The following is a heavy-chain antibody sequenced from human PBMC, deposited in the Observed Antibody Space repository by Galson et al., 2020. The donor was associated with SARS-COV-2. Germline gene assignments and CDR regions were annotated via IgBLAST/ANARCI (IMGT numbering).Heavy chain of an antibody. D-gene: IGHD3-3*01. CDR1: GGSFSGYY. Sequence: SETLSLTCAVYGGSFSGYYWSWIRQPPGKGLEWIGEINHSGSTNYNPSLKSRVTISVDTSKNQFSLKLSSVTAADTAVYYCAWRAAPRWFDPWGQGTLVTVSS. V-gene: IGHV4-34*01. CDR2: INHSGST. CDR3: AWRAAPRWFDP. J-gene: IGHJ5*02.